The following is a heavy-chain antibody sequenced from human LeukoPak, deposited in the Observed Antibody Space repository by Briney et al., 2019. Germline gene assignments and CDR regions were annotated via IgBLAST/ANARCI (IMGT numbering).Heavy chain of an antibody. V-gene: IGHV1-18*01. J-gene: IGHJ3*02. CDR1: GYTFTSYG. D-gene: IGHD6-13*01. CDR3: AREATSSSLDDAFDI. CDR2: ISAYNGNT. Sequence: ASVKVSCKASGYTFTSYGISWVRQAPGQGLEWMGWISAYNGNTNYAQKLQGRVTMATDTSTSTAYMELRSLRSDVTAVYYCAREATSSSLDDAFDIWGQGTMVTVSS.